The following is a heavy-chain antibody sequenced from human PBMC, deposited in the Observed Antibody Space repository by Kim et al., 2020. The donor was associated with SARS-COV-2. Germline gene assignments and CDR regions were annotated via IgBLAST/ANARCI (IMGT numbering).Heavy chain of an antibody. V-gene: IGHV4-39*02. CDR2: IYYSGST. CDR1: GGSISSSSYY. D-gene: IGHD3-22*01. Sequence: SETLSLTCTVSGGSISSSSYYWGWIRQPPGQGLEWIGSIYYSGSTYYNPSLKSRVTISVDTSKNQFSLKLSSVTAADTAVYYCAREEYYYDSSGYKGDYYYYYGMDVWGQGTTVTVSS. CDR3: AREEYYYDSSGYKGDYYYYYGMDV. J-gene: IGHJ6*02.